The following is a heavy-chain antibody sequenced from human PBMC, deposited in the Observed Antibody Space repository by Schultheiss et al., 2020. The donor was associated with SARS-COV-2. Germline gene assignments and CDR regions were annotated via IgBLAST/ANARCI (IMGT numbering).Heavy chain of an antibody. CDR1: GGSFSGYY. CDR2: INHSGST. J-gene: IGHJ3*02. D-gene: IGHD2-15*01. V-gene: IGHV4-34*01. CDR3: TRARDGRHSVVVVAARSGAFDI. Sequence: SETLSLTCAVYGGSFSGYYWSWIRQPPGKGLEWIGEINHSGSTNYNSSLKSRVTVSVDTSKNQFSLKLSSVTAADTAVYYCTRARDGRHSVVVVAARSGAFDIWGQGTIVTVSS.